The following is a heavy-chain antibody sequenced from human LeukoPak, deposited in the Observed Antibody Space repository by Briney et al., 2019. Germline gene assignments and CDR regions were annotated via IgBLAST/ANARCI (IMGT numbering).Heavy chain of an antibody. CDR3: AKDRGYDSSGLALDY. V-gene: IGHV3-30*18. D-gene: IGHD3-22*01. CDR1: GFTFSSYS. J-gene: IGHJ4*02. CDR2: ISYDGSNK. Sequence: PGGSLRLSCAASGFTFSSYSMNWVRQAPGKGLEWVAVISYDGSNKYYADSVKGRFTISRDNSKNTLYLQMNSLRAEDTAVYYYAKDRGYDSSGLALDYWAREPWSPSRQ.